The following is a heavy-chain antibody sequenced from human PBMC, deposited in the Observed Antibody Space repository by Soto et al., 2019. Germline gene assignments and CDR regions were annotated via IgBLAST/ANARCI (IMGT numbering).Heavy chain of an antibody. CDR2: INPSGGST. CDR1: GYTFTSYY. Sequence: QVQLVQSGAEVKKPGASVKVSCKASGYTFTSYYMHWVRQAPGQGLEWMGIINPSGGSTSYAQKFQGRVTMTSDTSTSTVYMELSSLRSEDTAVYYCVRETYYYDSSGYDPDYWGQGTLVTVSS. V-gene: IGHV1-46*03. J-gene: IGHJ4*02. CDR3: VRETYYYDSSGYDPDY. D-gene: IGHD3-22*01.